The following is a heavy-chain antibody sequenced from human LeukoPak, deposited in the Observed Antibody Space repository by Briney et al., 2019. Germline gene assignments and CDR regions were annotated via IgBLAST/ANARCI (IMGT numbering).Heavy chain of an antibody. J-gene: IGHJ6*03. CDR3: ARDPNGAAWYYMDV. V-gene: IGHV4-61*02. D-gene: IGHD1-26*01. Sequence: PSETLSLTCIVSGYSISSGYYWGWIRQPAGKGLEWIGRIYTSGSTNYNPSLKSRVTISVDTSKNQFSLKVSSVTAADTAVYYCARDPNGAAWYYMDVWGKGTTVTVSS. CDR2: IYTSGST. CDR1: GYSISSGYY.